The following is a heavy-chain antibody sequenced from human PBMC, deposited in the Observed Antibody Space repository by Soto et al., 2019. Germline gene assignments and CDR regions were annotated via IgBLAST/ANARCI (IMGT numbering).Heavy chain of an antibody. CDR1: GYNFTSYG. J-gene: IGHJ6*04. D-gene: IGHD1-20*01. V-gene: IGHV1-18*03. CDR3: EDRYILHYYYDYGMDV. CDR2: ISPYNGNT. Sequence: QVQLGQSGAEVKKPGASVKVSCKASGYNFTSYGISWVRKAPGQGLEWMGWISPYNGNTNYAQKLQGRVTMTTDTPTSTADIELRSLRSDDMAVYYCEDRYILHYYYDYGMDVWGKGTTVTVSS.